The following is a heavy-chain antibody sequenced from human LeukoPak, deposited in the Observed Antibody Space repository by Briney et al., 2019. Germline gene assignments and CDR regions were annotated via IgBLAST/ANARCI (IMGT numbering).Heavy chain of an antibody. CDR3: AKDRGAVPYYFDY. V-gene: IGHV3-23*01. D-gene: IGHD3-16*01. CDR1: GFTFSSYA. Sequence: GGSLRLSCAASGFTFSSYAMSWVRQAPGKGLEWVSAISGSGGRTYYADSVKGRFTISRDNSKNTLYLQMNSLRAEDTAVYYCAKDRGAVPYYFDYWGQGTLVTVSS. CDR2: ISGSGGRT. J-gene: IGHJ4*02.